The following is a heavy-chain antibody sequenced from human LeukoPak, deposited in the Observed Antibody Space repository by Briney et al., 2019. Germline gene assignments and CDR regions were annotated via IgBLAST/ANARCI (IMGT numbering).Heavy chain of an antibody. CDR1: GFDFSTYT. J-gene: IGHJ4*02. CDR2: ISSSSSYI. V-gene: IGHV3-21*04. D-gene: IGHD6-13*01. CDR3: AKTRPLDSSSWSHGDY. Sequence: GGSLRLSCAASGFDFSTYTMNWVRQAPGKGLEWVSSISSSSSYIYYGDSVKGRFTISRDNSKNTLYLQMNSLRAEDTAVYYCAKTRPLDSSSWSHGDYWGQGTLVTVSS.